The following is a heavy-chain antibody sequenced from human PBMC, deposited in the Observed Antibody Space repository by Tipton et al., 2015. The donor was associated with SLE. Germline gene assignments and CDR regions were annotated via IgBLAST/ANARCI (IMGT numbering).Heavy chain of an antibody. CDR3: ASQNWNYYY. CDR2: ISHRGNT. D-gene: IGHD1-7*01. Sequence: GSLRLSCAVYGGSFKNFYWSLIRQSPGKGLEWIGEISHRGNTQYNPSLMSRISISADRSNSQFSLRLSSVTAADAAIYYCASQNWNYYYWGQGTLVTVSS. CDR1: GGSFKNFY. V-gene: IGHV4-34*01. J-gene: IGHJ4*02.